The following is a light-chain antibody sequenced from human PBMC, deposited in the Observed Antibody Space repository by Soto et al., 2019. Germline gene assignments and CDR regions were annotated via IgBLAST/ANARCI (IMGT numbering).Light chain of an antibody. V-gene: IGLV1-44*01. J-gene: IGLJ1*01. CDR2: SNN. CDR3: AAWDDSLNASYV. Sequence: QSVRTQAASGSGAAGGGGSISCSGSSSNIGSNTVNWYQQLPGTAPKLLIYSNNQRPSGVPDRFSGSKSGTSASLAISGLQSEDEADYYCAAWDDSLNASYVFGTGTKVTV. CDR1: SSNIGSNT.